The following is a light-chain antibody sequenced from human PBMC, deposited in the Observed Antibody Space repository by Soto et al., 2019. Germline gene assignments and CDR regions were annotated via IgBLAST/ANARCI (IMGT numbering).Light chain of an antibody. CDR1: QSVRSS. CDR3: QHRSNWPPEVT. V-gene: IGKV3-11*01. J-gene: IGKJ3*01. CDR2: DAS. Sequence: EIVLTQSPDTLSLSPGERATLSCRASQSVRSSLAWYQQKPGQAPRLLIYDASNRATGIPARFSGSGSGTDLTLTISSPMHEDVAVYYCQHRSNWPPEVTFGPGTKVDIK.